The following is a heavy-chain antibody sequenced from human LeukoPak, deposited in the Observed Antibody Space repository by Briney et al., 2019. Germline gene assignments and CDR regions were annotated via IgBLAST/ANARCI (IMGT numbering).Heavy chain of an antibody. CDR2: ISGSGGST. Sequence: GGSLRLSCAASGFTFSSYAMSWVRQAPGKGLEGVSAISGSGGSTYYADSVKGRFTISRDNSKNTLYLQTNSLRAAHTPVYYCAKALTATYYDFWSGHNWFDPWGQGPLVTVSS. CDR1: GFTFSSYA. V-gene: IGHV3-23*01. D-gene: IGHD3-3*01. CDR3: AKALTATYYDFWSGHNWFDP. J-gene: IGHJ5*02.